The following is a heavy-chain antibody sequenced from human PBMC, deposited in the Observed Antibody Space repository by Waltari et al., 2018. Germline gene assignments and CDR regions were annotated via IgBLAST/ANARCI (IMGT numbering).Heavy chain of an antibody. CDR1: GYTFTSYD. J-gene: IGHJ4*02. D-gene: IGHD3-22*01. CDR2: ISAYNGNT. Sequence: QVQLVQSGAEVKKPGASVKVSCKASGYTFTSYDINWVRQAPGQGLEWMGWISAYNGNTNYAQKLQGRVTMTTDTSTSTAYMELRSLRSDDTAVYYCARDWESYYYDSSGYYPLGYWGQGTLVTVSS. V-gene: IGHV1-18*01. CDR3: ARDWESYYYDSSGYYPLGY.